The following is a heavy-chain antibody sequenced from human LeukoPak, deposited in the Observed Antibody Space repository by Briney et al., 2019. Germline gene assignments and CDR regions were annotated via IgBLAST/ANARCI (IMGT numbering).Heavy chain of an antibody. CDR3: ASFSRSMDYYDSSGPFDY. V-gene: IGHV1-18*01. CDR1: GYTFTSYG. Sequence: ASVKVSCKTSGYTFTSYGISWVRQAPGQGLEWMGWISAYNGNTSYAQKLQGRVTMTTDTSTSTAYMELSSLRSEDTAVYYCASFSRSMDYYDSSGPFDYWGQGTLVTVSS. CDR2: ISAYNGNT. J-gene: IGHJ4*02. D-gene: IGHD3-22*01.